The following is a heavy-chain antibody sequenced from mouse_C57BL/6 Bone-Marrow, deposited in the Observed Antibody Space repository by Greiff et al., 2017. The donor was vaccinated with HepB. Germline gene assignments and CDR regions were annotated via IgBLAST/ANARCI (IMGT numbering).Heavy chain of an antibody. CDR2: IYPRSGNT. CDR3: ARKGITTVVAKGFAY. Sequence: QVQLQQSGAELARPGASVKLSCKASGYTFTSYGISWVKQRTGQGLEWIGEIYPRSGNTYYNEKFKGKATLTADKYSSTAYMELRSLTSEYSAVYFCARKGITTVVAKGFAYWGQGTLVTVSA. J-gene: IGHJ3*01. V-gene: IGHV1-81*01. D-gene: IGHD1-1*01. CDR1: GYTFTSYG.